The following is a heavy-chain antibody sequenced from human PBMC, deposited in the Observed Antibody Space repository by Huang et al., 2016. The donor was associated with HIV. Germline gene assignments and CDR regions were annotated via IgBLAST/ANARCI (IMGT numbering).Heavy chain of an antibody. J-gene: IGHJ4*02. V-gene: IGHV1-18*01. Sequence: VQLVQSGGEVKKPGASVRVSCKASGYSFTNYGISWVRQAPGQGLEWVGWISAYSGSTNYAQKFLGRVEMTTDTSTTTVYMDLRSLGLDDTAVYYCAREDFISGGWGALDSWGQGTLVTVSS. CDR1: GYSFTNYG. CDR2: ISAYSGST. D-gene: IGHD6-19*01. CDR3: AREDFISGGWGALDS.